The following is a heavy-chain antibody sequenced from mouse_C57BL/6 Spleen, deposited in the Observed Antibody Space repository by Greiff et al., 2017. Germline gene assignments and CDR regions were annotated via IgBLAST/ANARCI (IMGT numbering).Heavy chain of an antibody. D-gene: IGHD2-2*01. CDR2: INPNNGGT. CDR3: ARNGYDEGDYFDY. CDR1: GYTFTDYY. J-gene: IGHJ2*01. Sequence: EVQLQQSGPELVKPGASVKISCKASGYTFTDYYMNWVKQSHGKSLEWIGDINPNNGGTSYNQKFKGKATLTVDKSSSTAYMELRSLTSEDSAVYYCARNGYDEGDYFDYWGQGTTLTVSS. V-gene: IGHV1-26*01.